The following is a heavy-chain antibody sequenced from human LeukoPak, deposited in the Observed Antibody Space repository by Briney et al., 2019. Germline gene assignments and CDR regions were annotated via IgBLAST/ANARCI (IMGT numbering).Heavy chain of an antibody. V-gene: IGHV1-24*01. CDR3: ATVDSSGYFVWDY. Sequence: GGSVKVSCKVSGYTLTGLSMHWVRQAPGKGLEWMGGFDPEDGETIYAQKFQGRVTMTEDTSTDTAYMELSSLRSEDTAVYYCATVDSSGYFVWDYWGQGTLVTVSS. CDR1: GYTLTGLS. D-gene: IGHD3-22*01. CDR2: FDPEDGET. J-gene: IGHJ4*02.